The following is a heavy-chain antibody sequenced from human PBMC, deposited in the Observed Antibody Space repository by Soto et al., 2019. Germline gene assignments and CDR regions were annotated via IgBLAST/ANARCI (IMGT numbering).Heavy chain of an antibody. D-gene: IGHD6-13*01. CDR1: GGSISSYY. CDR3: ARGPGFIAGDRYYYGMDV. V-gene: IGHV4-59*01. Sequence: SETLSLTCTVSGGSISSYYWSWIRQPPGKGLEWIGYIYYSGSTNYNPSLKSRVTISVDTSKNQFSLKLSSVTAADTAVYYCARGPGFIAGDRYYYGMDVWGQGTTV. CDR2: IYYSGST. J-gene: IGHJ6*02.